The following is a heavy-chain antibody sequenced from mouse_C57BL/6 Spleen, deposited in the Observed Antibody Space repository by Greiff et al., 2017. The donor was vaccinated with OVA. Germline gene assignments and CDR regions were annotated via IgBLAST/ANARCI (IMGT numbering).Heavy chain of an antibody. J-gene: IGHJ1*03. CDR2: ISDGGSYT. CDR3: ARDSYGSSYRYFDV. V-gene: IGHV5-4*01. Sequence: EVMLVESGGGLVKPGGSLKLSCAASGFTFSSYAMSWVRQTPEKRLEWVATISDGGSYTYYPDNVKGRFTISRDNAKNNLYLQMSHLKSEDTAMYYCARDSYGSSYRYFDVWGTGTTVTVSS. CDR1: GFTFSSYA. D-gene: IGHD1-1*01.